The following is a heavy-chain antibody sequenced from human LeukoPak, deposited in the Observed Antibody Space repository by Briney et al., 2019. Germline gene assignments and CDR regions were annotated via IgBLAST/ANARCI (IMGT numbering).Heavy chain of an antibody. CDR1: GYTFTSYD. J-gene: IGHJ4*02. Sequence: ASVKVSCKASGYTFTSYDINWVRQATGQGLEWMGWMNPNRGNTGYAQKFQGRVTMTRNTSISTAYMELSSLRSEDTAVYYCARGLGCTNGVCYNYWGQGTLVTVSS. CDR3: ARGLGCTNGVCYNY. D-gene: IGHD2-8*01. CDR2: MNPNRGNT. V-gene: IGHV1-8*01.